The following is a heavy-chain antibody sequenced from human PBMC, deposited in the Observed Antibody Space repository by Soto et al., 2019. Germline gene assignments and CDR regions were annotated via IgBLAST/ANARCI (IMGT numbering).Heavy chain of an antibody. V-gene: IGHV3-21*01. CDR1: GFTFSSYS. Sequence: PGGSLRLSCAASGFTFSSYSMNWVRQAPGKGLEWASSISSSSSYIYYADSVKGRFTISRDNAKNSLYLQMNSLRAEDTAVYYCARDRIAAPGTNWLDPWGQGTLVTVSS. J-gene: IGHJ5*02. CDR3: ARDRIAAPGTNWLDP. D-gene: IGHD6-6*01. CDR2: ISSSSSYI.